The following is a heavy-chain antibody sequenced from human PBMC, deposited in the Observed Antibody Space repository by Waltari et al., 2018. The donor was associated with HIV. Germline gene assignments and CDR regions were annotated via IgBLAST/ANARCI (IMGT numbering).Heavy chain of an antibody. V-gene: IGHV3-48*01. CDR3: ARDLKYSFDY. CDR1: GFTFSSYS. CDR2: IRSSPSTI. J-gene: IGHJ4*02. D-gene: IGHD2-15*01. Sequence: VQLVESGGGLVQPGGSLRLSCAASGFTFSSYSVNWVRQAPGKGLEWISYIRSSPSTISYADSVEGRFTISRDDGRNSVFLQMNSLRAEDTAIYYCARDLKYSFDYWGQGTLVTVSS.